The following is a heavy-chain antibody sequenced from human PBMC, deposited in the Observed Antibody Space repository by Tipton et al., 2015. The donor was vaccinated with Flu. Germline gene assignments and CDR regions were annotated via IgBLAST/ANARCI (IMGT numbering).Heavy chain of an antibody. V-gene: IGHV4-39*07. CDR3: ARHRTPDDGFDP. CDR2: IYYSGST. Sequence: TLSLTCTVSGGSISSSSYYWGWIRQPPGKGLEWIGSIYYSGSTNYNPSLKSRVTISVDTSKNQFSLKLSSVTAADTAVYYCARHRTPDDGFDPWGQGTLVTVSS. J-gene: IGHJ5*02. D-gene: IGHD3-16*01. CDR1: GGSISSSSYY.